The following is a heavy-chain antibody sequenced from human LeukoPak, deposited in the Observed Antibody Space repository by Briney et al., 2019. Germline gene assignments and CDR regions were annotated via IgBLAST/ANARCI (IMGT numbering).Heavy chain of an antibody. CDR1: GGSFSGYY. V-gene: IGHV4-34*01. J-gene: IGHJ5*02. CDR3: ARHSLGYCSGGSCSRQYNWFDP. Sequence: SETLSLTCDVYGGSFSGYYWTWIRQPPGKGLEWIGEINHSGDTKYKSSLKSRVTISVDTSKNQFSLKLSSVTAADTAVYYCARHSLGYCSGGSCSRQYNWFDPWGQGTLVTVSS. CDR2: INHSGDT. D-gene: IGHD2-15*01.